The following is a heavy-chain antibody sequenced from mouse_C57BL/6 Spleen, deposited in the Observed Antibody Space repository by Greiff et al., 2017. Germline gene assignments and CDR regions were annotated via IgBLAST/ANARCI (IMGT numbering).Heavy chain of an antibody. CDR2: ISDGGSYT. V-gene: IGHV5-4*01. Sequence: EVKLMESGGGLVKPGGSLKLSCAASGFTFSSYAMSWVRQTPEKRLEWVATISDGGSYTYYPDNVKGRFTISRDNAKNNLYLQMSHLKSEDTAMYYCAREGGGGYAMDYWGQGTSVTVSS. CDR1: GFTFSSYA. CDR3: AREGGGGYAMDY. J-gene: IGHJ4*01.